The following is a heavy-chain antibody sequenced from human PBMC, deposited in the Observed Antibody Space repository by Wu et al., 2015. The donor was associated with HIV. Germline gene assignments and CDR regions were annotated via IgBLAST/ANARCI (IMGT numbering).Heavy chain of an antibody. CDR1: GYTFTSYD. D-gene: IGHD3-3*01. CDR2: MNPNSGNT. J-gene: IGHJ6*03. CDR3: ARTLPHYDFWSGYYYYMDV. Sequence: QVQLVQSGAEVKKPGASVKVSCKASGYTFTSYDINWVRQATGQGLEWMGWMNPNSGNTGYAQKFQGRVTITRNTSISTAYMELSSLRSEDTAVYYCARTLPHYDFWSGYYYYMDVWGKGTTVTVSS. V-gene: IGHV1-8*03.